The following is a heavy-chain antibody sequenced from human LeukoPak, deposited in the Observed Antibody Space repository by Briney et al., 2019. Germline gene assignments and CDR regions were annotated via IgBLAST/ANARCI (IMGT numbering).Heavy chain of an antibody. V-gene: IGHV4-31*03. D-gene: IGHD4-11*01. CDR1: GGFISSGGYY. Sequence: SETLSLTCTVSGGFISSGGYYWSWIRQHPGKGPEWIAYIYNSGHTDYNLSLMSRVSISVDTSKNQFSLEMRSVTAADTAVYYCARGDGASVTSRGWFDPWGRGTLVTVSS. J-gene: IGHJ5*02. CDR3: ARGDGASVTSRGWFDP. CDR2: IYNSGHT.